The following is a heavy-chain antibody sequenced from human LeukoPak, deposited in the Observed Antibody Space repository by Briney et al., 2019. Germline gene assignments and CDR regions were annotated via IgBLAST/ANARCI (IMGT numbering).Heavy chain of an antibody. Sequence: GGSLRLSCAASGFTFSSYSMNWVRQAPGKGLEWVSSISSSSSYIYYADSVKGRFTISRDNAKNSLYLQINSLRAEDTAVYYCARGLFGQGHFDYWGQGTLVTVSS. V-gene: IGHV3-21*01. CDR3: ARGLFGQGHFDY. D-gene: IGHD3-10*01. CDR1: GFTFSSYS. J-gene: IGHJ4*02. CDR2: ISSSSSYI.